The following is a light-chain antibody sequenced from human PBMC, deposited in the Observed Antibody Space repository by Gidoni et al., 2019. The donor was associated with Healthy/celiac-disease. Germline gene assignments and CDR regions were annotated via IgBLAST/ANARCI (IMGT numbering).Light chain of an antibody. CDR2: WAS. J-gene: IGKJ1*01. Sequence: IVMTPSPDSLAVSLCERATINCKSSQSVLYSSNNKNYLAWYQEKPGQPPKLLIYWASTREAGVPDRFSGSGSGSDFTLTISSLQAEDVAVYYCQQHYSTPWTFGQXTKVEIK. CDR1: QSVLYSSNNKNY. V-gene: IGKV4-1*01. CDR3: QQHYSTPWT.